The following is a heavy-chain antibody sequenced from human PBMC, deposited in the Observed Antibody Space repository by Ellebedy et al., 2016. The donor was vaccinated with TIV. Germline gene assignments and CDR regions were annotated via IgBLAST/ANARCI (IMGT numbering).Heavy chain of an antibody. CDR1: GITFSNSA. D-gene: IGHD4-17*01. V-gene: IGHV3-23*01. CDR3: AKSNGDYGVYYFDH. CDR2: ISGSGDST. Sequence: GGSLRLSCAVSGITFSNSAMSWVRQAPGKGLEWVSAISGSGDSTYYADSVKGRFTVSTDKSKNTLFLQMNSLRAEDTAVYYCAKSNGDYGVYYFDHWGQGTVVTVSS. J-gene: IGHJ4*02.